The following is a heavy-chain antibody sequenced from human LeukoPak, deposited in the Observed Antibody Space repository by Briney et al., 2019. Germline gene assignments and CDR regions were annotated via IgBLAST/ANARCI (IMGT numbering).Heavy chain of an antibody. D-gene: IGHD2-2*02. V-gene: IGHV3-30-3*01. CDR2: ISYDGSNK. J-gene: IGHJ4*02. Sequence: GRSLRLSCAASGFTFSSYAMHWVRQAPGKGLEWVAVISYDGSNKYYADSVKGRFTISRDNSKNTLYLQMNSLRAEDTAVYYCARSGRVVVPAAIPYWGQGTLVTVSS. CDR3: ARSGRVVVPAAIPY. CDR1: GFTFSSYA.